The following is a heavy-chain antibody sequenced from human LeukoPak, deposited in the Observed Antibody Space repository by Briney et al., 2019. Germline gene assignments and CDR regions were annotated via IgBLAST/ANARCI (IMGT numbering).Heavy chain of an antibody. Sequence: TGGSLRLSCAASGFTFSRYWMSWVRQVPRKGLEWVANIRQDGGEIYYVDSVKGRFTISRDNAKNSLYLQMNSLRAEDTALYYCAKDMTAIGVYYFDYWGQGTLVTVSS. V-gene: IGHV3-7*03. CDR1: GFTFSRYW. CDR3: AKDMTAIGVYYFDY. CDR2: IRQDGGEI. D-gene: IGHD5-18*01. J-gene: IGHJ4*02.